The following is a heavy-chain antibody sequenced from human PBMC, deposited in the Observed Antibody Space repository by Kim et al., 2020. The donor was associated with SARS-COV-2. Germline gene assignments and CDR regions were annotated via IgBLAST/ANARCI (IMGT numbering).Heavy chain of an antibody. J-gene: IGHJ4*02. CDR2: IGGSGRTT. CDR1: GFTFSSYV. CDR3: AIVLVAGGIGY. D-gene: IGHD6-13*01. Sequence: GGSLRLSCAASGFTFSSYVMSWVRQTPGKGLECVSPIGGSGRTTYYADSVKGRFTISRDNSKNTLYLQMNSLTAEDTAQYYCAIVLVAGGIGYWGQGTLV. V-gene: IGHV3-23*01.